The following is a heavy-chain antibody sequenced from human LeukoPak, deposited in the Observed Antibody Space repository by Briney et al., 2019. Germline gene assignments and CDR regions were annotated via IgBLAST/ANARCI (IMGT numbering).Heavy chain of an antibody. CDR2: ISAGSGTI. J-gene: IGHJ4*02. D-gene: IGHD1-26*01. Sequence: GGSLRLSCAASGFTFSSYEMNWVRQAPGKGLEWVSAISAGSGTIYYADSVKGRFTISRDNSKNTLSLQMNSLRAEDTAVYYCVRGQGAARGYYYDYWGQGTLVTVSS. V-gene: IGHV3-23*01. CDR1: GFTFSSYE. CDR3: VRGQGAARGYYYDY.